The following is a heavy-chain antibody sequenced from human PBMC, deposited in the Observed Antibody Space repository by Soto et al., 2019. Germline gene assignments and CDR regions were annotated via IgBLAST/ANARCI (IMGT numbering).Heavy chain of an antibody. CDR3: AREWSVANPGY. V-gene: IGHV3-33*01. CDR2: IWYDGSNK. D-gene: IGHD5-12*01. Sequence: QVQLVESGGGVVQPGRSLRLSCAASGFTFSSYGMHWVRQAPGKGLEWVALIWYDGSNKYYADSVKGRFTISRDNSKNTLYLQMNSLRPEDTAVHYCAREWSVANPGYWGQGTQVTVSS. J-gene: IGHJ4*02. CDR1: GFTFSSYG.